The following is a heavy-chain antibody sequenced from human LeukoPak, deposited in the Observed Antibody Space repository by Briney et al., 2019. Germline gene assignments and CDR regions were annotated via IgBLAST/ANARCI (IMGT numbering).Heavy chain of an antibody. D-gene: IGHD1-26*01. CDR3: GSYFSGSYSFDF. Sequence: GGSLRLSCAVSGFTFSGYDMNWVRQAPGKGLEWVSSISSSSSYIFYADSVKGRFTTSRDNAKNSLFLQMNSVSAEDTAMYYCGSYFSGSYSFDFWGQGTLVTVSS. CDR2: ISSSSSYI. J-gene: IGHJ4*02. V-gene: IGHV3-21*01. CDR1: GFTFSGYD.